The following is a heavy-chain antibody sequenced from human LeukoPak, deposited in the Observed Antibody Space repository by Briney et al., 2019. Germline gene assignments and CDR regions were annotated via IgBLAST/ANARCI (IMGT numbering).Heavy chain of an antibody. V-gene: IGHV4-38-2*02. J-gene: IGHJ4*02. CDR3: ARRNYGGIGY. Sequence: SETLSLTCTVSGYSISSGYYWGWIRQPPGKGLEWIGSIYHSGSTYYNPSLKSRVTISVDTSKNQFSLKLSSETAADTAVYYCARRNYGGIGYWGQGTLVTVSS. CDR2: IYHSGST. D-gene: IGHD4-23*01. CDR1: GYSISSGYY.